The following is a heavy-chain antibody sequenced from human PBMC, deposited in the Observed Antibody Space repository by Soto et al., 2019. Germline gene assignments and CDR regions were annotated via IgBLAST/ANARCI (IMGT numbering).Heavy chain of an antibody. CDR1: GGSISRTHYY. V-gene: IGHV4-39*01. CDR3: ARHGSGWPFDH. Sequence: QLQLQESGPGLVKPSETLSLTCSVSGGSISRTHYYWGWIRQPPGEGLEWIGGIDYSGNTYYNPSLRRRVALSVDTSKNQFSLKLSSVTAADTAVYFCARHGSGWPFDHWGQGTLVTVSP. J-gene: IGHJ4*02. D-gene: IGHD6-19*01. CDR2: IDYSGNT.